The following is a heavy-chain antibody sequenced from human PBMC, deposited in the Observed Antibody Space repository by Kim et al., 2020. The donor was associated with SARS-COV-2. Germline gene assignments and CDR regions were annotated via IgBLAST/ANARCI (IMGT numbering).Heavy chain of an antibody. CDR3: AKTIVEARFFDY. J-gene: IGHJ4*02. D-gene: IGHD6-6*01. Sequence: YYSDAGKGRFTISRDSSKNVVDLQMNSLRAADTAVYYWAKTIVEARFFDYWGQGTLVTVSS. V-gene: IGHV3-53*01.